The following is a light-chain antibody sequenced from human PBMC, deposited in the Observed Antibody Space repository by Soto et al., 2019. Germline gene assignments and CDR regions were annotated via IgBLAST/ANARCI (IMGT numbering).Light chain of an antibody. CDR3: QQYGRSPPFT. Sequence: ELVLTQSPGTLSLSPGERATLSCSASQSVSSTYIAWYQQNPVQAPRLLIYGASSRATGIPDRFSGSGSGTDFTLTISRLEPEDFAVYFCQQYGRSPPFTFGQGTKVEIK. J-gene: IGKJ2*01. V-gene: IGKV3-20*01. CDR2: GAS. CDR1: QSVSSTY.